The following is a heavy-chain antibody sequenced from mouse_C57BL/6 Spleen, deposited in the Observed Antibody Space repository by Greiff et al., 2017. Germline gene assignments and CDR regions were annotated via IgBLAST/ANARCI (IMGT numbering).Heavy chain of an antibody. CDR1: GFSLTSYG. Sequence: VQLQQSGPGLVQPSQSLSITCTVSGFSLTSYGVHWVRQSPGKGLEWLGVIWRGGSTDYNAAFISRLSISKDNSKSQVFFKMNSLQADDTAIYYCASTVVAFYAMDYWGQGTSVTVSS. J-gene: IGHJ4*01. CDR2: IWRGGST. D-gene: IGHD1-1*01. V-gene: IGHV2-2*01. CDR3: ASTVVAFYAMDY.